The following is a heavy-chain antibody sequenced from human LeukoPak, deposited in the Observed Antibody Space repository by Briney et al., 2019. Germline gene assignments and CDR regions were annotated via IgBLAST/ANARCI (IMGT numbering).Heavy chain of an antibody. CDR1: GFIFSGSA. D-gene: IGHD6-19*01. CDR3: TTVAGTGRIDY. V-gene: IGHV3-73*01. Sequence: PGGSLRLSCAASGFIFSGSAMHWVRQASGKGLEWVGRIRSKANNYATAYAASVKGRFTISRDDSKNTAYLQMSTLKTEDTAVYYCTTVAGTGRIDYWGQGTLVTVSS. CDR2: IRSKANNYAT. J-gene: IGHJ4*02.